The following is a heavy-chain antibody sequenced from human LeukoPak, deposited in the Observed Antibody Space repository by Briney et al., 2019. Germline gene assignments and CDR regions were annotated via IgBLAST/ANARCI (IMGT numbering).Heavy chain of an antibody. V-gene: IGHV3-11*04. D-gene: IGHD2-2*01. CDR1: GFTFTDYY. Sequence: PGGSLRLSCAASGFTFTDYYMGWIRQAPGKGLDWVSYTSSSGSPIYYAGSVKGRFAISRDNAKNSLSLQMNSLRAEDTAVYYCARVDCSSTSCYEFDYWGQGTLVIVSS. J-gene: IGHJ4*02. CDR3: ARVDCSSTSCYEFDY. CDR2: TSSSGSPI.